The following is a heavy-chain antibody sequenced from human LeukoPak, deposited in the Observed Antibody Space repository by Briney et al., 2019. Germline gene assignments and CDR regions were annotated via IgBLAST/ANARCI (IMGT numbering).Heavy chain of an antibody. CDR2: ISGSGGST. D-gene: IGHD3-22*01. V-gene: IGHV3-23*01. CDR1: GFTFSSHA. CDR3: ARASSGYAGY. Sequence: GGSLRLSCAASGFTFSSHAMSWVRQAPEKGLEWVSSISGSGGSTDYADSVKGRFTISRDNSRNTLYLQMNSLRAEDTAVYYCARASSGYAGYWGQGTLVTVSS. J-gene: IGHJ4*02.